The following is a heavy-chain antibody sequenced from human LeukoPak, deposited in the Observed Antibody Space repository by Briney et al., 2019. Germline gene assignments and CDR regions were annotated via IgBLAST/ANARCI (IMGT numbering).Heavy chain of an antibody. CDR2: IIPIFGTA. D-gene: IGHD3-9*01. Sequence: ASVKVSCKASGGTFSSYAISWVRQAPGQGLEWMGGIIPIFGTANYAQKFQGRVTITADESTSTAYMELSSLRSEDTAVYYCAREGGSNDILTGHHDWGQGTLVTVSS. J-gene: IGHJ4*02. CDR1: GGTFSSYA. CDR3: AREGGSNDILTGHHD. V-gene: IGHV1-69*13.